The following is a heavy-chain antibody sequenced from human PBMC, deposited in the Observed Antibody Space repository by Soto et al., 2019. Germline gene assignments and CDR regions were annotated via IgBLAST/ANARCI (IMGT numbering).Heavy chain of an antibody. D-gene: IGHD2-8*01. CDR2: ISYDGSNK. Sequence: GGSLRLSCAASGFTFSSYGMHWVRQAPGKGLEWVAVISYDGSNKYYADSVKGRFTISRDNSKNTLYLQMNSLRAEDTAVYYCAKWSGDGVSKRYYYYYYMDVWGKGTTVTVSS. V-gene: IGHV3-30*18. CDR1: GFTFSSYG. CDR3: AKWSGDGVSKRYYYYYYMDV. J-gene: IGHJ6*03.